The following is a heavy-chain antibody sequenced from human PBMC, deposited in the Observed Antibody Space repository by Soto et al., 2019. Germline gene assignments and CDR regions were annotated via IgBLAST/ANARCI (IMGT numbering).Heavy chain of an antibody. CDR1: GGSISSGDYY. D-gene: IGHD2-21*02. CDR3: ARVVVVVTAPRRAFDI. Sequence: PSETLSLTGTVSGGSISSGDYYWSWIRQPPGKGLEWIGYIYYSGSTYYNPSLKSRVTISVDTSKNQFSLKLSSVTAADTAVYYCARVVVVVTAPRRAFDIWGQGTMVTVSS. J-gene: IGHJ3*02. V-gene: IGHV4-30-4*01. CDR2: IYYSGST.